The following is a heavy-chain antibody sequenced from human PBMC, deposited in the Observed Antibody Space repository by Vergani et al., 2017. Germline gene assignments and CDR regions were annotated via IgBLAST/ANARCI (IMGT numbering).Heavy chain of an antibody. J-gene: IGHJ5*02. CDR2: IYSGGST. CDR1: GFTFSSYW. D-gene: IGHD2-8*01. Sequence: EVQVVESGGGLVQPGGSLRLSCAASGFTFSSYWMNWVRQAPGKGLEWVSVIYSGGSTYYADSVKGRFTISRDNSKNTLYLQMNSLRAEDTAVYYCARVPGGTNGCMGCFDPWGQGTLVTVSS. CDR3: ARVPGGTNGCMGCFDP. V-gene: IGHV3-66*01.